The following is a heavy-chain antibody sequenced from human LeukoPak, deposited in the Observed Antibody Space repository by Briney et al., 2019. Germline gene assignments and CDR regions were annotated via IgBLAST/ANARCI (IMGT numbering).Heavy chain of an antibody. CDR3: ARGARISSSWYSSV. J-gene: IGHJ4*02. D-gene: IGHD2-2*01. CDR2: ISAYNNNT. V-gene: IGHV1-18*01. Sequence: ASVKVSCKASGYTFTSYGISWVRQAPGQGLEWMGWISAYNNNTNYAQKFQGRLTMTTDTSTSTAYMELRSLRSDDTAVYYCARGARISSSWYSSVWGQGTLITV. CDR1: GYTFTSYG.